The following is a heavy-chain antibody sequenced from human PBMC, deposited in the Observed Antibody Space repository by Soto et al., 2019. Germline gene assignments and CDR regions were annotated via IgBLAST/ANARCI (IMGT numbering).Heavy chain of an antibody. Sequence: PSETLSVTCTVSGGSISSYYWSWIRQPAGKGLEWIGRIYTSGSTNYNPSLKSRVTMSVDTSKNQFSLKLSSVTAADTAVYYCARDGRDYGSGSYYTDYWGQGTLVTVSS. CDR2: IYTSGST. CDR1: GGSISSYY. D-gene: IGHD3-10*01. CDR3: ARDGRDYGSGSYYTDY. V-gene: IGHV4-4*07. J-gene: IGHJ4*02.